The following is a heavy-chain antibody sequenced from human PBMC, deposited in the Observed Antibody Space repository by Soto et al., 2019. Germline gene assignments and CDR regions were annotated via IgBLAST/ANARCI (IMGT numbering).Heavy chain of an antibody. CDR3: ARVVPGAEAWFGP. J-gene: IGHJ5*02. CDR2: ISLYSDGT. D-gene: IGHD2-2*01. Sequence: KVSFQTSVYTLSNYGITWVRQAPGQPLEWLGWISLYSDGTNYAQKFQGRVSMTTDTSTTTAYMELRSLRSDDTAVYYCARVVPGAEAWFGPWGQGTLVTVS. V-gene: IGHV1-18*01. CDR1: VYTLSNYG.